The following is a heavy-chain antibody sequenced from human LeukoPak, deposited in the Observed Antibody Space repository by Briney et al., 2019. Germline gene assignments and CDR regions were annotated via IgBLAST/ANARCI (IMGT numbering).Heavy chain of an antibody. CDR2: ISYDGSNK. Sequence: GGSLRLSCAASGFTFSSYAMHWVRQAPGKGLEWVAVISYDGSNKYYADSVKGRFTISRDNSKNTLYLQMNSLRAEDTAVYYCARSSGGSGSYYPHYYWGQGTLVTVSS. CDR3: ARSSGGSGSYYPHYY. D-gene: IGHD3-10*01. CDR1: GFTFSSYA. V-gene: IGHV3-30-3*01. J-gene: IGHJ4*02.